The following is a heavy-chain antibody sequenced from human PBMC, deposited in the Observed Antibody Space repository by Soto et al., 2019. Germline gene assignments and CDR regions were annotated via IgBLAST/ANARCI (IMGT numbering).Heavy chain of an antibody. D-gene: IGHD3-16*02. CDR1: GFTFSDYW. CDR2: IKQDGSDK. J-gene: IGHJ4*02. V-gene: IGHV3-7*01. Sequence: ESGGGLVQPGGSLRLSCAASGFTFSDYWMSWVRQAPGKGLEWVANIKQDGSDKYYADSVNGRFTISRDNAKNSLHLQMNSLRDEDSAVYYCARDGVITFGGVIVLDYWGQGTLVTVSS. CDR3: ARDGVITFGGVIVLDY.